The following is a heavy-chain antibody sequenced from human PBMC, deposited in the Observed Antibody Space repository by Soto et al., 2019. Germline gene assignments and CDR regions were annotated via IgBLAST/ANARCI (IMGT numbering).Heavy chain of an antibody. V-gene: IGHV3-30*18. J-gene: IGHJ6*02. CDR1: GFTFSSYG. CDR3: AKGIVVPAANSGMDV. Sequence: GGSLRLSCAASGFTFSSYGMHWVRQAPGKGLEWVAVISYDGSNKYYADSVKGRFTISRDNSKNTLYLQMNSLRAEDTAVYYCAKGIVVPAANSGMDVWGQGTTVTVYS. CDR2: ISYDGSNK. D-gene: IGHD2-2*01.